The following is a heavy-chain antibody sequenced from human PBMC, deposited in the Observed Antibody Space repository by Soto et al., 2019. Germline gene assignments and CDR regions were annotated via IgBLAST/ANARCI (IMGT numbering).Heavy chain of an antibody. CDR1: GYTFTSYA. CDR3: ARISVAVTALDY. D-gene: IGHD2-21*02. J-gene: IGHJ4*02. V-gene: IGHV1-3*01. Sequence: ASVKVSCKASGYTFTSYAMHLVRQAPVQILELIVWINAGNVNTKYSQKFQGRFTITVDASAITSYIELSVLISEDTAVCYCARISVAVTALDYWGQGTLVTVSS. CDR2: INAGNVNT.